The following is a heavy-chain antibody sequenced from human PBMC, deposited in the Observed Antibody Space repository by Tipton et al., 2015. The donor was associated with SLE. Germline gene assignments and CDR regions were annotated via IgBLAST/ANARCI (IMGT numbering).Heavy chain of an antibody. D-gene: IGHD3-3*01. CDR3: AKDGRSGFYDN. Sequence: GSLRLSCAASGSTSSSYYWMSWVRQAPGKELELVANIKPDGSENYYVDSVKGRFTISRDNAKNSLYLQMNSLRAEDTAVYYCAKDGRSGFYDNWGQGTLVTVSS. CDR1: GSTSSSYYW. V-gene: IGHV3-7*01. CDR2: IKPDGSEN. J-gene: IGHJ4*02.